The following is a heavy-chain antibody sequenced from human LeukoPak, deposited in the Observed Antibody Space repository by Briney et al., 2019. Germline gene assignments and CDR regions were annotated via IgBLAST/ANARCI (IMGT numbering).Heavy chain of an antibody. J-gene: IGHJ5*02. CDR3: ARVYSSTHNWFDT. Sequence: NPSETLSLTCTVSGGSITTTSYFWAWIRQPPGGGLEWIASIYYSGTTYYNSSLKSRVTISVETSKNHFSLKLSSVTAADTALYYCARVYSSTHNWFDTWGQGTQVTVSS. D-gene: IGHD2-2*01. V-gene: IGHV4-39*07. CDR2: IYYSGTT. CDR1: GGSITTTSYF.